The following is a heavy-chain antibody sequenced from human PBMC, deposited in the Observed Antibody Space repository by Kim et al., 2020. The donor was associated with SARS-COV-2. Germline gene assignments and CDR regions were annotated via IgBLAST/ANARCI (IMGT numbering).Heavy chain of an antibody. J-gene: IGHJ5*02. Sequence: RVTISVDTSKNQFSLKLSSVTAADTAVYYCARGRQDCSGGSCYPYNWFDPWGQGTLVTVSS. V-gene: IGHV4-31*02. D-gene: IGHD2-15*01. CDR3: ARGRQDCSGGSCYPYNWFDP.